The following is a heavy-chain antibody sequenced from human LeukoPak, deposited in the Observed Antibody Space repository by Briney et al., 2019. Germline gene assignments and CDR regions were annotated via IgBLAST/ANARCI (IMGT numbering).Heavy chain of an antibody. CDR2: IYHSGST. Sequence: SQTLSLTCAVSGGSISSGGYSWSWIRQPPGKGLEWIGYIYHSGSTYYNPSLKSRVTISVDRSENQFSLKLSSATAADTAVYYCARGAKHPMYYDFWSGYWVFDYWGQGTLVTVSS. V-gene: IGHV4-30-2*01. D-gene: IGHD3-3*01. CDR1: GGSISSGGYS. CDR3: ARGAKHPMYYDFWSGYWVFDY. J-gene: IGHJ4*02.